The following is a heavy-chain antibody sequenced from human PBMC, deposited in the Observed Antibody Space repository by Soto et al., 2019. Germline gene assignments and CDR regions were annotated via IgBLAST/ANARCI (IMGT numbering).Heavy chain of an antibody. CDR1: GGSLSGYY. CDR3: ARGQEGVVATH. Sequence: QVQLQQWGAGLLKPSETLSLNCAVTGGSLSGYYWSWIHQPPGKGLEWIGEVKDGGHTNYSPSLRGRVTLSSDTSNNQFALRLNSVTAADTGVYYCARGQEGVVATHWDQGSLVTVSS. J-gene: IGHJ4*02. D-gene: IGHD5-12*01. V-gene: IGHV4-34*01. CDR2: VKDGGHT.